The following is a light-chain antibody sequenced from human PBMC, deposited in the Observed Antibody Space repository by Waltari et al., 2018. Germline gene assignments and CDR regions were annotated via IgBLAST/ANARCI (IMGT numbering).Light chain of an antibody. CDR3: CSYTGSSTSYG. CDR2: EAT. CDR1: STDLASFNL. J-gene: IGLJ1*01. V-gene: IGLV2-23*01. Sequence: QSALSQPASVSGSPGQSLTITSPGASTDLASFNLVAWYQHPPNRAPKLIIYEATKRPSGISHRCSGAKSGATASLRISGLQADDEADYYCCSYTGSSTSYGCGGGTKVTVL.